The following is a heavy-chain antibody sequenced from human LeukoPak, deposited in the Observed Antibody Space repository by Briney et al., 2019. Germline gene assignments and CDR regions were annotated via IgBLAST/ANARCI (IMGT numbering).Heavy chain of an antibody. CDR1: GGSITSYY. V-gene: IGHV4-59*01. D-gene: IGHD3-22*01. J-gene: IGHJ2*01. CDR2: IYDTENT. Sequence: KSSEALSLTCIVSGGSITSYYWSWIRQPPGKGLEWIGYIYDTENTNYNPSLRSRVTISVGTSKDQFSLRLSSVTAADTAVYYCARARVRSYSYDSDGSYTSDWIFDLWGRGTLVTVSS. CDR3: ARARVRSYSYDSDGSYTSDWIFDL.